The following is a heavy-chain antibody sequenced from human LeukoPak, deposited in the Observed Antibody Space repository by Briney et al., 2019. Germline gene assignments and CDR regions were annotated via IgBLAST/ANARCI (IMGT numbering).Heavy chain of an antibody. Sequence: GGSLRLSCGASGFNFSSHWISWVRQGPGKGLEWVANIKQDGSEKYYVDSVKGRFTISRDNAKNSLYLQMNSLRAEDTAVYYCARRNYYGFIDYWGQGTLVTVSS. V-gene: IGHV3-7*01. CDR3: ARRNYYGFIDY. J-gene: IGHJ4*02. D-gene: IGHD3-10*01. CDR2: IKQDGSEK. CDR1: GFNFSSHW.